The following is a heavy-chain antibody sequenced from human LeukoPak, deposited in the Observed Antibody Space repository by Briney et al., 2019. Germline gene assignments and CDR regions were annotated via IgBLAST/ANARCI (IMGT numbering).Heavy chain of an antibody. CDR3: ARDRYDFWSGYDFDY. Sequence: PGGSLRLSCAASGFTFSSYAMSWVRQAPGKGLEWVSAISGSGGSTYYADSVKGRFTISRDNAKNSLYLQMNSLRAEDTAVYYCARDRYDFWSGYDFDYWGQGTLATVSS. CDR1: GFTFSSYA. J-gene: IGHJ4*02. V-gene: IGHV3-23*01. D-gene: IGHD3-3*01. CDR2: ISGSGGST.